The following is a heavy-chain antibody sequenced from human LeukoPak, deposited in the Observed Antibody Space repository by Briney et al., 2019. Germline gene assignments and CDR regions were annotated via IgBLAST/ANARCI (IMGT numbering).Heavy chain of an antibody. CDR3: AKRVPYSSSSVYFDS. D-gene: IGHD6-6*01. CDR2: ITHSGDGT. Sequence: GGSLRLSCAASGFTFNNYAMCWVRQAPGKGLEWVSAITHSGDGTYYANSVKGRFTVSRDNSKNTLYLQLNSLRAEDTAVYYCAKRVPYSSSSVYFDSWGQGTLVTVSS. CDR1: GFTFNNYA. V-gene: IGHV3-23*01. J-gene: IGHJ4*02.